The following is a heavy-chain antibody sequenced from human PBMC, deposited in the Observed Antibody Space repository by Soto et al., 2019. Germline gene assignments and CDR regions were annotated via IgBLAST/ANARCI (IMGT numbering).Heavy chain of an antibody. CDR2: IDSSSEK. Sequence: QVTLKESGPVLVKPTETLTLRCTVSGLSITDSEMGVSWIRQPPGQPLEWLAHIDSSSEKSYRTFLKSRLAISKDTSKSQIVLTMTNMDPADTATYYCVRRHLAVAVSPWFDPWGQGIPVTVSS. CDR1: GLSITDSEMG. D-gene: IGHD6-19*01. CDR3: VRRHLAVAVSPWFDP. V-gene: IGHV2-26*01. J-gene: IGHJ5*02.